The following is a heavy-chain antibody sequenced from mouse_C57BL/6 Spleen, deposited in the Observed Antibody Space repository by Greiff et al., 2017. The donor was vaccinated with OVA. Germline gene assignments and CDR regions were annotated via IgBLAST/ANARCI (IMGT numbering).Heavy chain of an antibody. D-gene: IGHD1-1*01. J-gene: IGHJ1*03. V-gene: IGHV5-4*01. CDR1: GFTFSSYA. CDR3: ARDGSTWYFDG. Sequence: EVQLQESGGGLVKPGGSLKLSCAASGFTFSSYAMSWVRQTPEKRLEWVATISDGGSYTYYPDNVKGRFTISRDNAKNNLYLQMSHLKSEDTAMYYCARDGSTWYFDGWGTGTTVTVSS. CDR2: ISDGGSYT.